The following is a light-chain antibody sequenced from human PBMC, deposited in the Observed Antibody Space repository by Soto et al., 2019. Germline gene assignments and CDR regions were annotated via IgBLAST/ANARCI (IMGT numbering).Light chain of an antibody. CDR3: QQYGSSPTT. CDR2: GAS. Sequence: DIVLTQSPGTLSLSPGERATVSCRASQSVSSNYLAWYQQKPGQAPRLLIYGASSRATGIPDRFSGSGSGTNFTLTISRLEPEDFAVYYCQQYGSSPTTFGQGTKVDI. V-gene: IGKV3-20*01. CDR1: QSVSSNY. J-gene: IGKJ1*01.